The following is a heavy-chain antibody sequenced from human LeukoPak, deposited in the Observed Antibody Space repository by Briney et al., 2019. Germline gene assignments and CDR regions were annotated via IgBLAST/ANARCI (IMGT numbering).Heavy chain of an antibody. CDR3: AKGISSGWYFRY. CDR2: ISGSGGST. CDR1: GFTFSSYA. Sequence: GGSLRLSCAASGFTFSSYAMSWVRQPPGKGLEWVSAISGSGGSTYYADSVKGRFTISRDNSKNTLYLQMNSLRAEDTAVYYCAKGISSGWYFRYWGQGTLVTVSS. J-gene: IGHJ4*02. D-gene: IGHD6-19*01. V-gene: IGHV3-23*01.